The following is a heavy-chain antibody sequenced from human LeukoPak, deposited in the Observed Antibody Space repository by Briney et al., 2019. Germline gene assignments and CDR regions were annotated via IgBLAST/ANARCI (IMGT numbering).Heavy chain of an antibody. V-gene: IGHV4-39*07. CDR2: IYYSGST. Sequence: SETLSLTCSVSGGSISSSSYYWGWIRQPPGKGLEWIGSIYYSGSTYYNPSLKSRVTISVDTSKNQFSLKLSSVTAADTAVYYCARDYQGGYGDKTVDYWGQGTLVTVSS. D-gene: IGHD5-18*01. J-gene: IGHJ4*02. CDR1: GGSISSSSYY. CDR3: ARDYQGGYGDKTVDY.